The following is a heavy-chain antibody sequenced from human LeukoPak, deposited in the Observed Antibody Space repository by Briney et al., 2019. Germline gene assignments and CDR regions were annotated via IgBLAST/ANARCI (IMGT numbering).Heavy chain of an antibody. J-gene: IGHJ4*02. CDR2: IYYSGST. D-gene: IGHD4-23*01. CDR3: ARGDDYGGNSF. CDR1: GGSISSYY. V-gene: IGHV4-59*01. Sequence: SETLSLTCTVSGGSISSYYWSWIRQPPGKGLEGIGYIYYSGSTNYNPSLKSRVTISVDTSKNQFSLKLSSVTAADTAVYYCARGDDYGGNSFWGQGTLVTVSS.